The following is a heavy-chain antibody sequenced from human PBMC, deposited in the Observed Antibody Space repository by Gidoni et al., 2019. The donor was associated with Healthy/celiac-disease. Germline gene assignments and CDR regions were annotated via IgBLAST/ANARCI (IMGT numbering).Heavy chain of an antibody. J-gene: IGHJ6*02. CDR2: INHRGST. CDR1: GGSFSGYY. Sequence: QVQLQQWGAGLLKPSETLSLTCAVYGGSFSGYYWSWIRQPPGKGLEWIGEINHRGSTNYNPSLKSRVTISVDTSKNQFSLKLSSVTAADTAVYYCARGHFLRFFGVVKDRSYYYYGMDVWGQGTTVTVSS. D-gene: IGHD3-3*01. CDR3: ARGHFLRFFGVVKDRSYYYYGMDV. V-gene: IGHV4-34*01.